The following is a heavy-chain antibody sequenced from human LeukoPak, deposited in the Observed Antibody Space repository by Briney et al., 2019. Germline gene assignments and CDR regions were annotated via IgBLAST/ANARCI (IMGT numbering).Heavy chain of an antibody. V-gene: IGHV1-18*01. D-gene: IGHD6-13*01. Sequence: ASMKVSCKASGYSFTSYAINWVRQAPGQGLEWMGWISAYNGNTDYAQKLQGRVTMTTDTSTSTAYMELRSPTSDDTAVYYCARDPLRSTWSTYYNALDVWGQGTTVTVSS. J-gene: IGHJ6*02. CDR2: ISAYNGNT. CDR3: ARDPLRSTWSTYYNALDV. CDR1: GYSFTSYA.